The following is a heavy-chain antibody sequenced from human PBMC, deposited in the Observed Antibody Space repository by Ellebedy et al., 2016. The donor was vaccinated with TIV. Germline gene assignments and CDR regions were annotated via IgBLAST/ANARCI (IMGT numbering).Heavy chain of an antibody. D-gene: IGHD5-12*01. CDR1: GYSFANHW. V-gene: IGHV5-10-1*01. CDR2: IDPSDSYS. Sequence: GESLKISCQASGYSFANHWISWVRQVPGKGLEWMGRIDPSDSYSNYSPSFQGHVTISADNSISTAYLQWSSLKASDSAMYYYARMEYSGFDNSGWYCDLWGRGTLVTVSS. J-gene: IGHJ2*01. CDR3: ARMEYSGFDNSGWYCDL.